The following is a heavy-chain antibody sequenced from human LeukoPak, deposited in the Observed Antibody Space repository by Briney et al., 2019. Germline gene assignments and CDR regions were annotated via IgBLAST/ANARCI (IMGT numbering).Heavy chain of an antibody. J-gene: IGHJ4*02. D-gene: IGHD4-17*01. Sequence: GGSLRLSCVTSGFPFSTYSMNWVRQAPGKGLKWVSGISGSGESTDYADSVKGRFSVSRDNSKNALYLQMNSLRAEDTAVYYCARLYGDYIKYYFDYWGQGTLVTVSS. CDR1: GFPFSTYS. CDR2: ISGSGEST. CDR3: ARLYGDYIKYYFDY. V-gene: IGHV3-23*01.